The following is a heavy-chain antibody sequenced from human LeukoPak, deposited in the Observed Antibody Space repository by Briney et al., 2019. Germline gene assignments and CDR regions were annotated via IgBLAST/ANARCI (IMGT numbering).Heavy chain of an antibody. CDR2: IIPIFGTA. CDR1: GGTFSSNT. J-gene: IGHJ6*03. Sequence: GASVKVSCKASGGTFSSNTISWVRQAPGQGLEWMGGIIPIFGTANYAQKFQGRVTITTDESTSTAYMELSSLRSEDTAVYYCARASADYDFWSGYYRYYYYYYMDVWGKGTTVTVSS. CDR3: ARASADYDFWSGYYRYYYYYYMDV. V-gene: IGHV1-69*05. D-gene: IGHD3-3*01.